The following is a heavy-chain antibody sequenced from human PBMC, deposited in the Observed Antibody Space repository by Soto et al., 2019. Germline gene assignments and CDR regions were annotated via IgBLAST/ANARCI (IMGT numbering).Heavy chain of an antibody. J-gene: IGHJ4*02. CDR1: GFSFSAYW. Sequence: PGGSLRLSCAGSGFSFSAYWMSWVRHGPGKGLEWVAMINRGASGTHYVDSVKGRFTISRDNAKNSLYLQMNSLRVEDTAVYYCATLDTAEIQTAAYCGQGTLVTVPS. D-gene: IGHD5-18*01. CDR2: INRGASGT. CDR3: ATLDTAEIQTAAY. V-gene: IGHV3-7*01.